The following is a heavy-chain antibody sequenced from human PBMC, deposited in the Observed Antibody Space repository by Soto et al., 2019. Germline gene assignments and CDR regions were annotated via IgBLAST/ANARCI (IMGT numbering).Heavy chain of an antibody. CDR3: ATGETYNWNPRFDY. V-gene: IGHV3-23*01. Sequence: GGSLRLSCAASGFTFSSYAMSWVRQAPGKGLEWVSAISGSGGSTYYADSVKGRFTISRDNSKNTLYLQMNSLRAEDTAVYYCATGETYNWNPRFDYWGQGTLVTVSS. CDR2: ISGSGGST. CDR1: GFTFSSYA. D-gene: IGHD1-1*01. J-gene: IGHJ4*02.